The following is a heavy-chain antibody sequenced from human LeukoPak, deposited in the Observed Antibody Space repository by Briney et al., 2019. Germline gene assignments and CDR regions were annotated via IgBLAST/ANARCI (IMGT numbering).Heavy chain of an antibody. J-gene: IGHJ4*02. D-gene: IGHD1-7*01. V-gene: IGHV1-69*13. CDR1: GGTFSSYA. CDR3: ARVFPTPLYNWNYAPYYFDY. Sequence: SVKVSCKASGGTFSSYAISWVRQAPGQGLEWMGGIIPIFGAANYAQKFQGRVTITADESTSTAYMELSSLRSEDTAVYYCARVFPTPLYNWNYAPYYFDYWGQGTLVTVSS. CDR2: IIPIFGAA.